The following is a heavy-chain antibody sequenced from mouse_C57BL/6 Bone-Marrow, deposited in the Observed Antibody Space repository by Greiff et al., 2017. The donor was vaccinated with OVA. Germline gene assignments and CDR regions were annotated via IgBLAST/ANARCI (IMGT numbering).Heavy chain of an antibody. Sequence: VQLQQPGAELVRPGTSVMLSCKASGYTFTSYWMHWVKQRPGQGLEWIGVIDPSDSYTKYNQKFKGKATLTVDTSSSTAYMQLSSLTSEDSAVYYCARGWLLPYWGQGTTLTVSS. CDR3: ARGWLLPY. CDR1: GYTFTSYW. J-gene: IGHJ2*01. CDR2: IDPSDSYT. V-gene: IGHV1-59*01. D-gene: IGHD2-3*01.